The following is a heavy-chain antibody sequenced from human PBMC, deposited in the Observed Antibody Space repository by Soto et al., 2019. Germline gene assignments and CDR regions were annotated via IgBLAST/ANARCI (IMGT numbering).Heavy chain of an antibody. CDR2: ISGSGGGT. D-gene: IGHD3-9*01. CDR3: VKSPGILNGYLDL. V-gene: IGHV3-23*01. Sequence: GGSLRLSCAASGFTFNIYAMSWVRQAPGKGLEWVSAISGSGGGTYYADSVEGRFTISRDNSRNTLYLQMSSLRPEDTAVYYCVKSPGILNGYLDLWGKGTLVTVSS. CDR1: GFTFNIYA. J-gene: IGHJ5*02.